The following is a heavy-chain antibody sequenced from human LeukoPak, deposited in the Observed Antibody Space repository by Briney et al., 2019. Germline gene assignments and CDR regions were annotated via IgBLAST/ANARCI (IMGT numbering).Heavy chain of an antibody. D-gene: IGHD4-23*01. V-gene: IGHV1-18*01. Sequence: ASVKVSCKASGYTFTSYGISWVRQAPGQGLEWMGWISAYNGNTNYARKLQGRVTMTTDTSTSTAYMELRSLRSDDTAVYYCARSFHDYGRNLNWFDPWGQGTLVTVSS. CDR3: ARSFHDYGRNLNWFDP. J-gene: IGHJ5*02. CDR1: GYTFTSYG. CDR2: ISAYNGNT.